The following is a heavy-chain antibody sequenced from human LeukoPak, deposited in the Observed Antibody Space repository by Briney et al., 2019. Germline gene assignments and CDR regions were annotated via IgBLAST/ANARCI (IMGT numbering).Heavy chain of an antibody. CDR3: ARGSRAAAPLFDY. CDR2: ISYDGSNK. J-gene: IGHJ4*02. D-gene: IGHD2-2*01. Sequence: GGSLRLSCAASGFTFSSYAMHWVRQAPGKGLEWVAVISYDGSNKYYADSVKGRFTISRDNSKNTLYLQMNSLRAEDTAVYYCARGSRAAAPLFDYWGQGTLVTVSS. CDR1: GFTFSSYA. V-gene: IGHV3-30-3*01.